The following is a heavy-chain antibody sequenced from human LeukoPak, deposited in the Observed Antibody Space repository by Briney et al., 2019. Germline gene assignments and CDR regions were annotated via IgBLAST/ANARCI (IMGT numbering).Heavy chain of an antibody. CDR3: AKWNPGSVILSY. CDR2: IYYIGST. J-gene: IGHJ4*02. Sequence: SETLSLTCTVSGGSVNTYYWSWIRQPPGKGLEWIGSIYYIGSTNCNPSLKSRVTISIDTSKNQFSLKLSSVTAADTAVYYCAKWNPGSVILSYWGQGTLVTVSS. CDR1: GGSVNTYY. V-gene: IGHV4-59*02. D-gene: IGHD3-16*02.